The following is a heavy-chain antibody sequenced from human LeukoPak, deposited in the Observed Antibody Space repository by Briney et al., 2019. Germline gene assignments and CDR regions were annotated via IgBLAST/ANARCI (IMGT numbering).Heavy chain of an antibody. D-gene: IGHD6-19*01. V-gene: IGHV3-23*01. Sequence: GGSLRLSCAASGFTFSSYAMSWVRQAPGKGLEWVSAISGSGGSTYYADSVKGRFTISRDNSKNTLYLQMNSPRAEDTAVYYCAKFISQQWLVDWGQGTLVTVSS. J-gene: IGHJ4*02. CDR1: GFTFSSYA. CDR3: AKFISQQWLVD. CDR2: ISGSGGST.